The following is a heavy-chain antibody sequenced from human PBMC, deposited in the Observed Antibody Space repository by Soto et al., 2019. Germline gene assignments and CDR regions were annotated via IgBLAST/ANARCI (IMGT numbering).Heavy chain of an antibody. V-gene: IGHV4-31*03. D-gene: IGHD5-18*01. J-gene: IGHJ4*02. Sequence: QVQLQESGPGLVKPSQTLSLTCTVSGGSISRGGYYWSWIRQHPGKGLEWIGYIYYSGSTYYNPSLKSRVTIXVXTXXNQFSLKLSSVTAADTAVYYCARSGYSYGPNPLLYWGQGTLVTVSS. CDR3: ARSGYSYGPNPLLY. CDR2: IYYSGST. CDR1: GGSISRGGYY.